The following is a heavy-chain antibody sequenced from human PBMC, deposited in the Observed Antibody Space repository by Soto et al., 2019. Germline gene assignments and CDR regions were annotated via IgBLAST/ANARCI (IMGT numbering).Heavy chain of an antibody. CDR1: GVSVSSGSFY. D-gene: IGHD4-17*01. CDR3: ARGATVTQFDY. J-gene: IGHJ4*02. V-gene: IGHV4-61*01. CDR2: GSYSGTT. Sequence: SETLSLTCTVSGVSVSSGSFYWAWIRQPPGKGLEWIGFGSYSGTTNYKSSLKSRVTISVDTSRSQISLKVSSLTAADTAVYYCARGATVTQFDYWGRGTLVTVSS.